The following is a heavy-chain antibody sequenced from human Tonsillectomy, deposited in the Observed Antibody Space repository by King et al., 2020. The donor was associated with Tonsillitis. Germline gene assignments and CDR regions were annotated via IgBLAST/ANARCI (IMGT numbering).Heavy chain of an antibody. CDR2: IYFSGST. D-gene: IGHD3-10*01. CDR3: AGRSDPLIRGVIHYFDY. Sequence: QLQESGPGLVKPSETLSLTCTVSGGSISGSNYHWGWIRQPPGKGLEWLANIYFSGSTYYNSSLESRVTISVDTSKNQFSLKLTSVTATDTAVYYCAGRSDPLIRGVIHYFDYWGQGTLVTVSS. V-gene: IGHV4-39*01. J-gene: IGHJ4*02. CDR1: GGSISGSNYH.